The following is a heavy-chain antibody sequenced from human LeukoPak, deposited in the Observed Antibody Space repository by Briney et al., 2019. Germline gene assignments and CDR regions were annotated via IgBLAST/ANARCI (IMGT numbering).Heavy chain of an antibody. D-gene: IGHD3-16*01. Sequence: ASVKVSCKASGYTFTDYYMHWVRQAPGQGLEWMGWINPNSGGTNYAQKFQGRVTMTRDTSISTAYMELSRLRSGDTAVYYRAREPLFMITFGGVYELWGQGTLVTVSS. CDR2: INPNSGGT. CDR1: GYTFTDYY. CDR3: AREPLFMITFGGVYEL. J-gene: IGHJ4*02. V-gene: IGHV1-2*02.